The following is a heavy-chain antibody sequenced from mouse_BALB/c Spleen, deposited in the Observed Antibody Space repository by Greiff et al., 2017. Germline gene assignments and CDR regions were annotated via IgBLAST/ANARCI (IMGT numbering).Heavy chain of an antibody. CDR1: GYTFTSYT. CDR3: ARGRYYGFFDY. J-gene: IGHJ2*01. Sequence: QVQLKQSGAELARPGASVKMSCKASGYTFTSYTMHWVKQRPGQGLEWIGYINPSSGYTNYNQKFKDKATLTADKSSSTAYMQLSSLTSEDSAVYYCARGRYYGFFDYWGQGTTLTVSS. V-gene: IGHV1-4*01. D-gene: IGHD1-2*01. CDR2: INPSSGYT.